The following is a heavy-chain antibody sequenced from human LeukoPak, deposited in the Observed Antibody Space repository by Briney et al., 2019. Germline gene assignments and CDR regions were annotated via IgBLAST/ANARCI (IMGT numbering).Heavy chain of an antibody. CDR2: IYYTGST. Sequence: PSETLSLTCTVSGDSISNSNYYWGWFRQPPGKGLEWIGSIYYTGSTHYNPSLKSRVTISVDTSKNQFSLKLSSVTAADTAVFYCARRLGSAWYFDYRGQGTLVTVSS. J-gene: IGHJ4*02. D-gene: IGHD6-25*01. V-gene: IGHV4-39*01. CDR1: GDSISNSNYY. CDR3: ARRLGSAWYFDY.